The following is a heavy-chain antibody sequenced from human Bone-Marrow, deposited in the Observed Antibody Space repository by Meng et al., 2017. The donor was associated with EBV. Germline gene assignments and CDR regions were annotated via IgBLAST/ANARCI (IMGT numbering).Heavy chain of an antibody. Sequence: EVQLVESGXXLXKPGGXXRLSCAASGFTFSSYSMNWVRQAPGKGLEWVSSISSSSSYIYYADSVKGRFTISRDNAKNSLYLQMNSLRAEDTAVYYCARGMVRDHLGYWGQGTLVTVSS. D-gene: IGHD3-10*01. CDR3: ARGMVRDHLGY. CDR2: ISSSSSYI. J-gene: IGHJ4*02. V-gene: IGHV3-21*01. CDR1: GFTFSSYS.